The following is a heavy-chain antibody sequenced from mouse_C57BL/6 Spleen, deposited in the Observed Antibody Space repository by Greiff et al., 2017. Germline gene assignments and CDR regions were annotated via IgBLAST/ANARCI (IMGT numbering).Heavy chain of an antibody. Sequence: DVHLVESGGGLVKPGGSLKLSCAASGFTFSDYGMHWVRQAPEKGLEWVAYISSGSSTIYYADTVKGRFTISRDNAKNTLFLQMTSLRSEDTAMYYCAMIYYGNSYAMDYWGQGTSVTVSS. J-gene: IGHJ4*01. CDR2: ISSGSSTI. CDR1: GFTFSDYG. CDR3: AMIYYGNSYAMDY. V-gene: IGHV5-17*01. D-gene: IGHD2-1*01.